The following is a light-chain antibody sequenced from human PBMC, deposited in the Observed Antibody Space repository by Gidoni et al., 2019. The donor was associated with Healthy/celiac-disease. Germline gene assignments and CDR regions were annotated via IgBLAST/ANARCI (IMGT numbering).Light chain of an antibody. Sequence: DIQMTQSPSTLSASVGDRVNITCRASQSISSWLAWYQQKPGKAPKLLIYKASSLESGVPSRFSGSGSGTEFTLTISSLQPDDFATYYCQQSSSFGQGTKLEIK. V-gene: IGKV1-5*03. CDR3: QQSSS. J-gene: IGKJ2*01. CDR1: QSISSW. CDR2: KAS.